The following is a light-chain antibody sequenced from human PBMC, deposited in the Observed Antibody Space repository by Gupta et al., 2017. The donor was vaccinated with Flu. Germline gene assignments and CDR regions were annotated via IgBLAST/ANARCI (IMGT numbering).Light chain of an antibody. CDR1: SSNIGAGYD. CDR2: GNS. Sequence: SVLTLPPSVPGAPGQRVTISCTGSSSNIGAGYDVHWYQQLPGTAPKLLIYGNSNRPSGGPDRFSGSKSGTSAALAITGLQAEDEADYYCQSYDSSLSGLYVFGTGTKVTVL. CDR3: QSYDSSLSGLYV. J-gene: IGLJ1*01. V-gene: IGLV1-40*01.